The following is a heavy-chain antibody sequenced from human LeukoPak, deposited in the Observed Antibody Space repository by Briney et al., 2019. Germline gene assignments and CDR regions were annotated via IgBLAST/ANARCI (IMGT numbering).Heavy chain of an antibody. D-gene: IGHD3-22*01. CDR2: ISGSGGLT. V-gene: IGHV3-23*01. CDR3: AKRDFYDSSGYAPLFQH. Sequence: QAGGSLRLSCAASGFTFSSYAMSWVRQAPGKGLEVVSGISGSGGLTNYADSVKGRFTISRDNSKNTLFLQMNSLRAEDTAVYYCAKRDFYDSSGYAPLFQHWGQGTLVTVSS. J-gene: IGHJ1*01. CDR1: GFTFSSYA.